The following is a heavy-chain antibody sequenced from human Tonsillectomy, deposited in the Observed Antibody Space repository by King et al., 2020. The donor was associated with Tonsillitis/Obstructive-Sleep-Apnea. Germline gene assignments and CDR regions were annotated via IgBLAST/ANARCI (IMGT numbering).Heavy chain of an antibody. D-gene: IGHD3-10*01. J-gene: IGHJ1*01. CDR1: GFILNNAW. Sequence: VQLVESGGGLVKPGGSLRLSCEASGFILNNAWMSWVRQAPGKGVEWGGRIKGKNDGGAIDYAAPVKGRFTISRDDSKKTLYLQMDSLKTEDTAVYYCTTGLWFGELGAEYFQYWGQGTLVTVSS. CDR3: TTGLWFGELGAEYFQY. V-gene: IGHV3-15*01. CDR2: IKGKNDGGAI.